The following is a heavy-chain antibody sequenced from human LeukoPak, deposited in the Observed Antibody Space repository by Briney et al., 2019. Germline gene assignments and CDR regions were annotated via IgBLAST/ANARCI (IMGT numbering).Heavy chain of an antibody. V-gene: IGHV3-23*01. CDR2: ISGSGGST. CDR3: AKVIGSSGRYLFDY. CDR1: GFIFSSYA. Sequence: PGGSLRLSCAASGFIFSSYAMSWVRQAPGKGLEWVSAISGSGGSTYYADSVKGRFTISRDNSKNTLYLQMNSLRAEDTAVYYCAKVIGSSGRYLFDYWGQGTLVTVSS. J-gene: IGHJ4*02. D-gene: IGHD6-19*01.